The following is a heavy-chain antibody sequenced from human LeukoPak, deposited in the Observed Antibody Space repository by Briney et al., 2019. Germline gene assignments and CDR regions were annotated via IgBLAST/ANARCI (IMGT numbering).Heavy chain of an antibody. CDR2: ISSSGDTI. CDR3: ARDSSDYYDSSGYSRQINYYYYYYMDV. J-gene: IGHJ6*03. D-gene: IGHD3-22*01. V-gene: IGHV3-11*04. CDR1: GFTLTDYY. Sequence: GGSLRLSCAASGFTLTDYYMSWIRQAPGKGLEWVSYISSSGDTIYYADSVKGRFTISRDNAKNSLYLQMNSLRAEDTAVYYCARDSSDYYDSSGYSRQINYYYYYYMDVWGKGTTVTISS.